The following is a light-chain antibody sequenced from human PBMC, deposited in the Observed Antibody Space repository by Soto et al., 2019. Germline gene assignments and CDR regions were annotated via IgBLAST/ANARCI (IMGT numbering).Light chain of an antibody. J-gene: IGKJ1*01. CDR1: QEINND. CDR2: AAS. Sequence: DFQMTQSPSSLSASVGDRVIITCRASQEINNDLAWYQQKPGRAPNLLIYAASTLQSGVPSRFSGSGSGTDFTLTISSLQPEDVATYYCQKYTTAPWAFGQGTKVEI. V-gene: IGKV1-27*01. CDR3: QKYTTAPWA.